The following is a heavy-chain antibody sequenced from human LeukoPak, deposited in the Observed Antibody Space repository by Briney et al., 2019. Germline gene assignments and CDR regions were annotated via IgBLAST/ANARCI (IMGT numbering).Heavy chain of an antibody. V-gene: IGHV3-7*01. CDR2: IKQDGSEK. J-gene: IGHJ3*02. CDR1: GFTFSSYW. CDR3: ARASGYSYGSDAFDI. Sequence: GGSLRLSCEASGFTFSSYWMSWVRQATGKGLEWVANIKQDGSEKYYVDSVKGRFTISRDNAKNSLYLQMNSLRAEDTAVYYCARASGYSYGSDAFDIWGQGTMVTVSS. D-gene: IGHD5-18*01.